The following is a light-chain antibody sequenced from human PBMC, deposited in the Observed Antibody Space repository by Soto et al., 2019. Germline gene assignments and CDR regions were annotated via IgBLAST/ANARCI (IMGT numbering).Light chain of an antibody. CDR3: QQYYSYPHT. Sequence: EIVMTQSPATLSVSPGERATLSCRASQSVNNNLAWYQQRPGQAPTLLISGASTRAAGIPDRFSGSGSGTEFTLTISCLQSEDFATYYCQQYYSYPHTFGGGTKVDIK. J-gene: IGKJ4*01. V-gene: IGKV3-15*01. CDR1: QSVNNN. CDR2: GAS.